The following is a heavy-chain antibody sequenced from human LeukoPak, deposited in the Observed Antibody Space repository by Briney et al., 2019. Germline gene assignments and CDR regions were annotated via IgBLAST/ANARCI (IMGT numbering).Heavy chain of an antibody. J-gene: IGHJ4*02. Sequence: PSETLSLTCTVSGGSISSYYWSWIRQPPGKGLEWIGYIYYSGSTNYNPSLKSRVTISVDTSKNQFSLKLSSVTAADTAVYYCASRPFYYYDSSGYNNWGQGTLVTVSS. V-gene: IGHV4-59*08. D-gene: IGHD3-22*01. CDR1: GGSISSYY. CDR2: IYYSGST. CDR3: ASRPFYYYDSSGYNN.